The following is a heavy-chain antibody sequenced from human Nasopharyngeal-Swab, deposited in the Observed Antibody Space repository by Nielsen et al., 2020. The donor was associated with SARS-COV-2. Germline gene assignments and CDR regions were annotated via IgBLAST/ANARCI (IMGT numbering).Heavy chain of an antibody. J-gene: IGHJ2*01. CDR3: ARHRRGGIVATPWYFDL. CDR2: IYYSGST. V-gene: IGHV4-39*01. D-gene: IGHD5-12*01. Sequence: SETLSLTCTVSGGSISSSSYYCGWIRQPPGKRLEWIGSIYYSGSTYYNPSLKSRVTISVDTSKNQFSLKLSSVTAADMAVYYCARHRRGGIVATPWYFDLWGRGTLVTVSS. CDR1: GGSISSSSYY.